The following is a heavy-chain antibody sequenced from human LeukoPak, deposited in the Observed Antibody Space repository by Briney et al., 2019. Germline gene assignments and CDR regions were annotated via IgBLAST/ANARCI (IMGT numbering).Heavy chain of an antibody. CDR2: MNPNSGNT. CDR1: GYTFTSYD. D-gene: IGHD3-3*01. J-gene: IGHJ6*02. Sequence: GASVKVSCKASGYTFTSYDINWVRQATGQGLEWMGWMNPNSGNTGYAQKFQGRVTMTRNTSISTAYMELSSLRSEDTAVYYCARYMVEDDFWSAYLYHYYYGMDVWGQGTTVTVSS. CDR3: ARYMVEDDFWSAYLYHYYYGMDV. V-gene: IGHV1-8*01.